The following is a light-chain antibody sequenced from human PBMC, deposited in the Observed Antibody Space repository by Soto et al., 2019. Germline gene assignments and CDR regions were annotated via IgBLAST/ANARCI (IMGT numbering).Light chain of an antibody. J-gene: IGKJ1*01. V-gene: IGKV1-27*01. CDR3: LKYSSAPRT. CDR2: TAS. Sequence: DIQMTQSPSSLSASVGDRVTITCRASQGISNFLTWYQQKPGKAPKLLIHTASTLQSGVPSRFSGSGSGTDFTLTISSLQPEDVATYYCLKYSSAPRTFGQGTKVEIK. CDR1: QGISNF.